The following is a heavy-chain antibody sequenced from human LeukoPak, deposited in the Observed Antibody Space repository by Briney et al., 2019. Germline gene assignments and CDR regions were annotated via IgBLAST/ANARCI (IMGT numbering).Heavy chain of an antibody. CDR3: VRDGDYFNFDP. CDR1: GFTFSSYW. V-gene: IGHV3-74*01. D-gene: IGHD2/OR15-2a*01. CDR2: IKTDGSAT. Sequence: GGSLRLSCAASGFTFSSYWMHWVRQAPGEGLVWVSRIKTDGSATNYADSVKGRFTISRDNAKNTLYLQMNSLRAEDTAVYYCVRDGDYFNFDPWGQGTLVTVSS. J-gene: IGHJ5*02.